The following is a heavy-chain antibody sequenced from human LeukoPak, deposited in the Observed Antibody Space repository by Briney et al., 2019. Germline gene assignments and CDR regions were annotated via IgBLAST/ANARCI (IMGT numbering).Heavy chain of an antibody. D-gene: IGHD1-1*01. J-gene: IGHJ5*02. Sequence: ASVKVSCTSSGYTSSSYGISWMRQAPGQGLEWMGWISTYNGNTNYAQEFQGRVTMSTDTSTSTAYMEVRSLRSDDTAVYYCARDVPGSIGTTARFDPWGQGTLVTVSS. CDR1: GYTSSSYG. CDR2: ISTYNGNT. CDR3: ARDVPGSIGTTARFDP. V-gene: IGHV1-18*01.